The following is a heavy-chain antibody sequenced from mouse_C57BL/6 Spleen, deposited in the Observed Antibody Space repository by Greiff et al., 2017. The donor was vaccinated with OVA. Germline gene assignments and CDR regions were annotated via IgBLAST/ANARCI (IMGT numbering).Heavy chain of an antibody. V-gene: IGHV5-6*01. J-gene: IGHJ2*01. CDR3: ASDRGFFDY. D-gene: IGHD3-1*01. Sequence: EVMLVESGGDLVKPGGSLKLSCAASGFTFSSYGMSWVRQTPDKRLECVSTISSGGSYTYYPDSVKGRFTISRDNAKNTLYLQMSSLKSEDTAMYYCASDRGFFDYWGQGTTLTVSS. CDR2: ISSGGSYT. CDR1: GFTFSSYG.